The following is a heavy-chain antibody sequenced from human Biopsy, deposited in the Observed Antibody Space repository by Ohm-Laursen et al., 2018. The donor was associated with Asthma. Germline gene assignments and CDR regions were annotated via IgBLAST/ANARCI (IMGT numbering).Heavy chain of an antibody. D-gene: IGHD2-2*01. CDR2: INSVFGTT. CDR1: GGTFNTYV. J-gene: IGHJ4*02. Sequence: SVKVSCKSLGGTFNTYVIGWVRQAPGQGLEWMGGINSVFGTTTYPRKFQDRVTITVDDSTSTVYMELSSLRSEDTAVYYCARKAGSCISRTCYSLDFWGQGTLVTVSS. V-gene: IGHV1-69*13. CDR3: ARKAGSCISRTCYSLDF.